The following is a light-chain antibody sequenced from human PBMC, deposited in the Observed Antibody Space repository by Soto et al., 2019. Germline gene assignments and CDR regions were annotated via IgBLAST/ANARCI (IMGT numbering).Light chain of an antibody. V-gene: IGLV2-14*01. CDR3: ISYTTSSTYV. CDR1: SSDVGYYNY. J-gene: IGLJ1*01. Sequence: QSALTQPASVSGSPGQSITISCTGTSSDVGYYNYVSWYQQHPGKAPKLLISEVSNRPSGVSNRFSGSKSVNTASLTISGLQAQDEADYYCISYTTSSTYVFGTGTKLTVL. CDR2: EVS.